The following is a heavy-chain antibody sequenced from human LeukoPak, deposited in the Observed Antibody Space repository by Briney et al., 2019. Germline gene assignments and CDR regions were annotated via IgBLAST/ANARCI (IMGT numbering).Heavy chain of an antibody. CDR2: ISNSGSP. D-gene: IGHD1-26*01. CDR3: AGVGPTTNAFDI. CDR1: GGSISIYY. Sequence: SETLSLTCTVSGGSISIYYGSWIRQSPGKGLEWIGYISNSGSPNYNPSLKSRVSISLDTSKNQFSLKLSSVTAVDTAVYYCAGVGPTTNAFDIWGQGTMVTVSS. V-gene: IGHV4-59*08. J-gene: IGHJ3*02.